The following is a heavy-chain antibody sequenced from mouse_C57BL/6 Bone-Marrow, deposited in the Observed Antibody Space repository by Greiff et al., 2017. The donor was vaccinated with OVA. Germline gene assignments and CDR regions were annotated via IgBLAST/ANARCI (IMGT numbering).Heavy chain of an antibody. Sequence: EVQLQQSGAELVRPGASVKLSCTASGFNIKDDYMHWVKQRPEQGLEWIGWIDPENGDTEYASKFQGKATITADTSSNTAYLQLSSLTSEDTAVYYCTLQNSYDYDEDAMDYWGQGTSVTVSS. D-gene: IGHD2-4*01. J-gene: IGHJ4*01. CDR1: GFNIKDDY. CDR2: IDPENGDT. CDR3: TLQNSYDYDEDAMDY. V-gene: IGHV14-4*01.